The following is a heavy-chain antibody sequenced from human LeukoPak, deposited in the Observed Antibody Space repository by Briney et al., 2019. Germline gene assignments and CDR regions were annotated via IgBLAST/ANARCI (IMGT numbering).Heavy chain of an antibody. CDR1: GGSFSGYY. D-gene: IGHD2-2*01. J-gene: IGHJ5*02. CDR2: INHSGST. CDR3: ARGQEPDCSSTSCPNWLDP. V-gene: IGHV4-34*01. Sequence: NASETLSLTCAAYGGSFSGYYWSWIRQPPGKGLEWIGEINHSGSTNYNPSLKSRVTISVDTSKNQFSLKLSSVTAADTAVYYCARGQEPDCSSTSCPNWLDPWGQGTLVTVSS.